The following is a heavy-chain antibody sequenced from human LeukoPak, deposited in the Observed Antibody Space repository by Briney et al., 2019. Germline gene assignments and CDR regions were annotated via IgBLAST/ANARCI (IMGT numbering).Heavy chain of an antibody. J-gene: IGHJ3*02. D-gene: IGHD2-15*01. Sequence: GGSLRLSCAASGFTFSSYGMHWVRQAPGKGLEWVAVIWYDGSNKYYADSVKGRFTISRDNSKNTLYLQMNSLRAEGTAVYYCARARLRDAFDIWGQGTMVTVSS. V-gene: IGHV3-33*01. CDR1: GFTFSSYG. CDR3: ARARLRDAFDI. CDR2: IWYDGSNK.